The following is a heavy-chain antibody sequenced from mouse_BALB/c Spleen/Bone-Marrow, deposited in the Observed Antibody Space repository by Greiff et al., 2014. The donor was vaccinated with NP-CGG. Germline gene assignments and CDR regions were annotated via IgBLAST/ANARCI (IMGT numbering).Heavy chain of an antibody. Sequence: EVQLQQSGGDLVKPGGSLKLSCAASGFTFSNYGMSWVRQTPDKRLEWVATISSGGSYTYYPDSVKGRFTISRDNAKNTLYLQMSSLKSEDTAMYYCARRDGGPMDYWGQGTSVTDSS. CDR1: GFTFSNYG. CDR3: ARRDGGPMDY. V-gene: IGHV5-6*01. J-gene: IGHJ4*01. CDR2: ISSGGSYT. D-gene: IGHD2-3*01.